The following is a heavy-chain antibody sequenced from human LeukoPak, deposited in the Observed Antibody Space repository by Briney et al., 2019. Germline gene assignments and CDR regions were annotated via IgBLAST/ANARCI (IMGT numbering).Heavy chain of an antibody. J-gene: IGHJ4*02. CDR3: GVYGGDWRFDF. D-gene: IGHD2-21*02. V-gene: IGHV4-34*01. Sequence: KTSETVSLTCAVYNGFDSYYMTIVRQPPGKGLEWVGEITYRGSGNYNPSLKGRATISINVSQRQFSLSLRSVTAADTATYYCGVYGGDWRFDFWGQGTPITVSS. CDR1: NGFDSYY. CDR2: ITYRGSG.